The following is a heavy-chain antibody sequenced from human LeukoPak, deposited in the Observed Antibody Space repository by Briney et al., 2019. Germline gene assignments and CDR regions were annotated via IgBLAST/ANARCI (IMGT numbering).Heavy chain of an antibody. Sequence: GGSLRLSCAASGFTLSSYAMSWVRQAPGKGLEWVSAISDSGNTYHADSVKGRFTISRDNSKNTLSLQMNSLRAEDTAVYYCAKDYSKTSYYGSGTYFRPNWFDPWGQGTLVTVSS. D-gene: IGHD3-10*01. CDR1: GFTLSSYA. CDR3: AKDYSKTSYYGSGTYFRPNWFDP. V-gene: IGHV3-23*01. J-gene: IGHJ5*02. CDR2: ISDSGNT.